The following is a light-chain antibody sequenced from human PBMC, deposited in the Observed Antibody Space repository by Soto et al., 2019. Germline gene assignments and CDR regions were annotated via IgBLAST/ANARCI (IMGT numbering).Light chain of an antibody. Sequence: QSALTQPASVSGSPGQSITISCTGTSSDVGGYNSVSWYQQHPGKAPKLILYDVTARPSGVSYRFSGSKSGNTASLTISWLQAADEADYCCSSFTSSMTNVFGSGTKLTVL. CDR3: SSFTSSMTNV. J-gene: IGLJ1*01. CDR2: DVT. V-gene: IGLV2-14*01. CDR1: SSDVGGYNS.